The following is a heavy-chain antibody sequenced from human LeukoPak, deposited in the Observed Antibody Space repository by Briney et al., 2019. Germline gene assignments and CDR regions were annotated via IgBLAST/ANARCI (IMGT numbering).Heavy chain of an antibody. CDR2: INPNSGGT. D-gene: IGHD6-13*01. CDR3: ARGYSSSWTLAEYFQH. J-gene: IGHJ1*01. V-gene: IGHV1-2*02. Sequence: ASVKVSCKASGYTFTGYYMHWVRQAPGQGLEWMGWINPNSGGTNYAQKFQGRVTMTRDTSISTAYMELSRLRSDGTAVYYCARGYSSSWTLAEYFQHWGQGTLVTVSS. CDR1: GYTFTGYY.